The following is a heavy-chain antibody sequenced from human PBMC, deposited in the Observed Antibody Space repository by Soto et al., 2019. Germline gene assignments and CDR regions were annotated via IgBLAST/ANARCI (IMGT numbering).Heavy chain of an antibody. Sequence: GGSLRVWCGAAGGTCSSYGMHWVRQDPGKGLEWVAVIWYDGSNKYYADSVKGRFTISRDNSKNTLYLQMNSLRAEDTAVYYCARDKTTMVRGVIITDAFDIWGQGTMVTVSS. D-gene: IGHD3-10*01. V-gene: IGHV3-33*01. CDR3: ARDKTTMVRGVIITDAFDI. CDR1: GGTCSSYG. CDR2: IWYDGSNK. J-gene: IGHJ3*02.